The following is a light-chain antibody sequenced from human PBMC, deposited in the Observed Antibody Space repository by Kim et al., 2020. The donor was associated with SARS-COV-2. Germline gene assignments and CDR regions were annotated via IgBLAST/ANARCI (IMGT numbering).Light chain of an antibody. V-gene: IGKV3-11*01. J-gene: IGKJ5*01. CDR1: QSVSSF. CDR3: QQRRDWPPT. Sequence: LSPCERAPLSCRASQSVSSFVNWYQQKPGQAPRLLMYDVSNRATGIPARFSGSGSGTDFTLTISSLEPEDFAVYYCQQRRDWPPTFGQGTRLEIK. CDR2: DVS.